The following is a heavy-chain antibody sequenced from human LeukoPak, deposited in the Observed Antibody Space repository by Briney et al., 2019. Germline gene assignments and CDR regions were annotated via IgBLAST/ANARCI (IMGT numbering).Heavy chain of an antibody. CDR1: GGSISSYY. D-gene: IGHD5-12*01. V-gene: IGHV4-59*12. CDR2: IYYSGST. Sequence: SETLSLTCTVSGGSISSYYWSWIRQPPGKGLEWIGYIYYSGSTNYNPSLKSRVTISVDTSKNQFSLKLSSVTAADTAVYYCASSERGGYAFFDYWGQGTLVTVSS. J-gene: IGHJ4*02. CDR3: ASSERGGYAFFDY.